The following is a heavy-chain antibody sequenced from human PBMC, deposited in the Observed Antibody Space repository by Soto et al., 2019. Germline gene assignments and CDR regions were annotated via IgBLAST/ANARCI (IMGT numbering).Heavy chain of an antibody. CDR3: ATVRWELHDAFDI. CDR1: GGSISTGGYY. CDR2: IYHSGMT. V-gene: IGHV4-31*03. D-gene: IGHD4-17*01. J-gene: IGHJ3*02. Sequence: QVQLQESGPGLVKPSQTLSLTCTVSGGSISTGGYYWSWIRQHPGRGLEWIGYIYHSGMTFSNPSLHSRVAISIDTSENQFSLNLSSVTAADTAVYYCATVRWELHDAFDIWGHGTMVSVSS.